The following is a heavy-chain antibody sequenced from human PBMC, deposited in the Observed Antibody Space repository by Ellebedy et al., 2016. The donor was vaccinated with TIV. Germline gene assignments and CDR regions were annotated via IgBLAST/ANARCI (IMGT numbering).Heavy chain of an antibody. CDR1: GFTFSNHG. D-gene: IGHD6-13*01. CDR3: ARDQGHRTAVVGTNADY. V-gene: IGHV3-33*01. J-gene: IGHJ4*02. CDR2: IWFDGSQA. Sequence: PGGSLRLSCAASGFTFSNHGMHWVRQAPVKGLEWLAIIWFDGSQAFYADSVKGRFTISRDNSENTLYLQMDSLRAEDTAVYYCARDQGHRTAVVGTNADYWGQGTLVTVSS.